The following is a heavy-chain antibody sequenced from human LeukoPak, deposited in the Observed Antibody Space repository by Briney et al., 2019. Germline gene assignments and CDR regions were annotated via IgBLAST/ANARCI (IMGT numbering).Heavy chain of an antibody. V-gene: IGHV3-15*01. CDR2: IKRQTDGGAT. D-gene: IGHD2-15*01. J-gene: IGHJ5*02. CDR1: GFTFSNAW. CDR3: TTGLST. Sequence: PGGSLRLSRAASGFTFSNAWMSWVRQAPGKGLEWVGRIKRQTDGGATDYGAPVKGRFTISRDDSKNTLFLQMNSLKTDDTAVYYCTTGLSTWGQGTLVTVSS.